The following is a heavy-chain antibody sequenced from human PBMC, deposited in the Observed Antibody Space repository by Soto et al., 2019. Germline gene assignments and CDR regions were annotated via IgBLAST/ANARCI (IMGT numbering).Heavy chain of an antibody. J-gene: IGHJ6*03. V-gene: IGHV6-1*01. Sequence: SQTLSLTCAISGDSVSSNSAAWNWIRQSPSRGLEWLGRTYYRSKWYNDYAVSVKSRITINPDTSKNQFSLQLNSVTPEDTAVYYCARDFGVGIEWYSSSGDYYYYYMDVWGKGTTVTVSS. CDR3: ARDFGVGIEWYSSSGDYYYYYMDV. CDR1: GDSVSSNSAA. CDR2: TYYRSKWYN. D-gene: IGHD6-6*01.